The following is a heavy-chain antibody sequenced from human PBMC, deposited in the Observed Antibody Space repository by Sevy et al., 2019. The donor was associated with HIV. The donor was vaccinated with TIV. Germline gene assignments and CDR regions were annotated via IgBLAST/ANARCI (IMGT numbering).Heavy chain of an antibody. V-gene: IGHV1-46*01. D-gene: IGHD3-10*01. CDR1: GYTFTSYY. Sequence: ASVKVSCKASGYTFTSYYMHWVRQAPGQGLEWMGIINPSGGSTSYAQKFQGIVTMTRDTSTSTVYMELSSLRSEDTAVYYCARADYGSGSYSPYYYYYYGMDVWGQGTTVTVSS. CDR3: ARADYGSGSYSPYYYYYYGMDV. J-gene: IGHJ6*02. CDR2: INPSGGST.